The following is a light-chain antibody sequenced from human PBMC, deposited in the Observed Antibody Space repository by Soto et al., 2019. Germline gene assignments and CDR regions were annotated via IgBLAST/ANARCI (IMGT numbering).Light chain of an antibody. CDR2: LNSDGSH. Sequence: QLVLTQSPSASASLGASVKLTCTLSSGHSNYAIACDQQQSEKGPRYLMKLNSDGSHSKGDGIPDRFSGSSSGAERYLTISSLQSEDEADYFGQTCRSGIVVFGGGTKVTVL. V-gene: IGLV4-69*01. CDR3: QTCRSGIVV. CDR1: SGHSNYA. J-gene: IGLJ2*01.